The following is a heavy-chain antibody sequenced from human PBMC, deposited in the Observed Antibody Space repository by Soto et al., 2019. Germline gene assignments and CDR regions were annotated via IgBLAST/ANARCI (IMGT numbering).Heavy chain of an antibody. CDR2: ISSTTNYI. CDR3: ARGGAHTAMANEY. J-gene: IGHJ4*02. D-gene: IGHD5-18*01. V-gene: IGHV3-21*01. CDR1: GFTFTRYS. Sequence: GGSRRLSCAASGFTFTRYSMNWVRQAPGKGLEWVSSISSTTNYIYYGDSMKGRFTISRDNAKNTLYLQMNSLRAEDTAVYYCARGGAHTAMANEYWGQGALVTVSS.